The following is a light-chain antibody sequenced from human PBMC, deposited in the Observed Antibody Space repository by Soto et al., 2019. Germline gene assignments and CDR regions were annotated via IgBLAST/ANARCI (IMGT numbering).Light chain of an antibody. Sequence: QSVLTQPPSTSGTPGQRVTISCSGSSSNIGSNTVHWYQQIPGTAPKLLIYTNNQRSSGVSDRFSGSKSDTSASLVISGLQSEDEADYYCATWDYGLPGVVFGGGTKLTVL. CDR2: TNN. V-gene: IGLV1-44*01. CDR3: ATWDYGLPGVV. CDR1: SSNIGSNT. J-gene: IGLJ2*01.